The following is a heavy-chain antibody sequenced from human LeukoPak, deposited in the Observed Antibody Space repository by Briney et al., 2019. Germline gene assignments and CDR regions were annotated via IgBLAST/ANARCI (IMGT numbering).Heavy chain of an antibody. D-gene: IGHD7-27*01. V-gene: IGHV2-70*11. CDR3: ARIRLGNQYFDY. CDR1: VFSLRTSGMC. CDR2: IGWDDDK. J-gene: IGHJ4*02. Sequence: SGPALVQPPQPLTLTCTFSVFSLRTSGMCVGWIRQPPGKALEWLASIGWDDDKNYSTALKTRLAISKDTSKIQVVLTMTHMDPVDTATYYCARIRLGNQYFDYWGQGTMVTVSS.